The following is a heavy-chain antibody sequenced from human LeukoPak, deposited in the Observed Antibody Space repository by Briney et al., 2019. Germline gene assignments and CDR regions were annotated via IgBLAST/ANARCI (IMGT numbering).Heavy chain of an antibody. J-gene: IGHJ6*03. D-gene: IGHD5-12*01. CDR2: ISAYNGNT. V-gene: IGHV1-18*01. Sequence: ASVKVSCKASGYTFTSYGISWVRQAPGQGLEWMGWISAYNGNTNYAQKLQGRVTMTRNTSISTAYMELSSLRSEDTAVYYCARLPQWLRLTGHGGYYYMDVWGKGTTVTISS. CDR3: ARLPQWLRLTGHGGYYYMDV. CDR1: GYTFTSYG.